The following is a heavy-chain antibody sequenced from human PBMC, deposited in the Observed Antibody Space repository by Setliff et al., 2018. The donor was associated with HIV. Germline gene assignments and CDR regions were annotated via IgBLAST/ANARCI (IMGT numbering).Heavy chain of an antibody. V-gene: IGHV1-2*02. CDR3: ARSNFWSGFGYGY. D-gene: IGHD3-3*01. CDR2: VSPNSGAT. J-gene: IGHJ4*02. Sequence: ASVKVSCKASGYTFTDFFIHWVRQAPGQGLEWLGWVSPNSGATNYAQNFHDRVTMTRDTSSSTVYMELSRLRYDDTAVYYCARSNFWSGFGYGYWGQGTLVTVSS. CDR1: GYTFTDFF.